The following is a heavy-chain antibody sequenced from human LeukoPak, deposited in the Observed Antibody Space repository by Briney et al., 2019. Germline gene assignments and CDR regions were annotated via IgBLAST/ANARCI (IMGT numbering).Heavy chain of an antibody. CDR3: AREYSSSSGRRAFDI. CDR1: GGSINGYY. V-gene: IGHV4-59*08. CDR2: IYYSGST. Sequence: SETLSLTCTVSGGSINGYYWSWIRQPPGKGLEWIGYIYYSGSTNYNPSLKSRVTISVDTSKNQFSLKLSSVTAADTAFYYCAREYSSSSGRRAFDIWGQGTMVTVSS. J-gene: IGHJ3*02. D-gene: IGHD6-6*01.